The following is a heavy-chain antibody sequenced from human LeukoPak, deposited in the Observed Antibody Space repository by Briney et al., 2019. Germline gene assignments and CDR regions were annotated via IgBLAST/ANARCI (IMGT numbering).Heavy chain of an antibody. J-gene: IGHJ6*03. D-gene: IGHD5-12*01. Sequence: SETLSLTCAVYGGSFSGYYWSWIRQPPGKGLEWIGEIYHSGSTNYNPSLKSRVTISVDKSKNQFSLKLSSVTAADTAVYYCARAYSAYDNPSNFYYYYMDVWGKGTTVTVSS. CDR2: IYHSGST. CDR1: GGSFSGYY. CDR3: ARAYSAYDNPSNFYYYYMDV. V-gene: IGHV4-34*01.